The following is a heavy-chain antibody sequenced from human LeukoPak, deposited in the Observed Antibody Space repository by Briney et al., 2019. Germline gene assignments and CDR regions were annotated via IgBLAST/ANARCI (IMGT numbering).Heavy chain of an antibody. J-gene: IGHJ2*01. CDR2: ISSGTSYI. Sequence: PGGSLRLSCAASGFTFSSFTMNWVRQAPGKGLEWVSSISSGTSYIYYADSVKGRFTISRDNAKNSLYLQMNTLRAEDTAIYYCAKDRTVGASYWYFDLWGRGTLVTVSS. CDR1: GFTFSSFT. CDR3: AKDRTVGASYWYFDL. V-gene: IGHV3-21*04. D-gene: IGHD1-26*01.